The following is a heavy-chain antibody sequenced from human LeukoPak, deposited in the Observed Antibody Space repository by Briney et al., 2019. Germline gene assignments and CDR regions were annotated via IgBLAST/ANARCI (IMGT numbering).Heavy chain of an antibody. V-gene: IGHV3-66*01. CDR2: IYSGGST. D-gene: IGHD5-12*01. Sequence: PGGSLRLSCAASGFTFSSDAMSWVRQAPGKGLEWVSLIYSGGSTYYADSVKGRFTISRDNSKNTLYLQMNSLRAEDTAVYYCARCGGYSGYEYDYWGQGTLVTVSS. CDR3: ARCGGYSGYEYDY. J-gene: IGHJ4*02. CDR1: GFTFSSDA.